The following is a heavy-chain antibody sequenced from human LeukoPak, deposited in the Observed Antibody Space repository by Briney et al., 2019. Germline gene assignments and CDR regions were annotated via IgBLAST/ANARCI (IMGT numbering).Heavy chain of an antibody. CDR2: INPNSGGT. V-gene: IGHV1-2*02. Sequence: ASVKVSCKASGYTFTAYYMHWVRQAPGQGLEWMGWINPNSGGTNYAQKFQGRVTMTRDTSISTAYMELSRLRSDDTAVYYCARVLSRRDGYILIYWGQGTLVTVSS. D-gene: IGHD5-24*01. CDR1: GYTFTAYY. CDR3: ARVLSRRDGYILIY. J-gene: IGHJ4*02.